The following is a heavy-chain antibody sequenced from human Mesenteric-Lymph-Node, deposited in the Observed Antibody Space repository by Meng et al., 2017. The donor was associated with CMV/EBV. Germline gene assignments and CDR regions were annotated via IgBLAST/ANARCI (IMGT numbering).Heavy chain of an antibody. J-gene: IGHJ4*02. CDR3: IMSQYYSTASY. CDR2: ISSASSMK. D-gene: IGHD6-6*01. CDR1: GFTFSDYS. Sequence: GGSLRLSCAASGFTFSDYSMNWVRQAPGKGLEWVSYISSASSMKYYGGSVKGRFTISRDNAKSSLFLQMNSLRGDDTAVYYCIMSQYYSTASYWGRGTLVTVSS. V-gene: IGHV3-48*04.